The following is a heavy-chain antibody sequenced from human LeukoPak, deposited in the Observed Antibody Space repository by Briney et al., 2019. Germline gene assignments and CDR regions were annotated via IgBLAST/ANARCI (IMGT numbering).Heavy chain of an antibody. V-gene: IGHV1-46*01. J-gene: IGHJ4*02. CDR1: GYTFTSYY. CDR3: ARSRGGTTPGYYFDY. D-gene: IGHD2-15*01. CDR2: INPSGGST. Sequence: ASVKVSCKASGYTFTSYYMHWVQQAPGQGLEWMGIINPSGGSTSYAQKFQGRVTMTRDTSTSTVYMELSSLRSEDTAVYYCARSRGGTTPGYYFDYWGQGTLVTVSS.